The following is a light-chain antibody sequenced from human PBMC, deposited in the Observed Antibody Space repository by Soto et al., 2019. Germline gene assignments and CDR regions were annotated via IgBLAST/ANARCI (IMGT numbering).Light chain of an antibody. Sequence: QSALTPPPSASGSPGQSVTISCTGTSSDVGGYNYVSWYQQHPGKVPKLMVYEVNKRPSGVPDRFSGSKSGNTASLTVSVLQAEDEADYYCTSYAGGNNVFGTGTKLTVL. J-gene: IGLJ1*01. CDR1: SSDVGGYNY. V-gene: IGLV2-8*01. CDR3: TSYAGGNNV. CDR2: EVN.